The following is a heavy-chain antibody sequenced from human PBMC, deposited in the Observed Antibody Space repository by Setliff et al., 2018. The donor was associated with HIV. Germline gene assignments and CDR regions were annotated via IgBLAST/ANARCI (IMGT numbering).Heavy chain of an antibody. CDR2: INQSGGI. CDR1: GGSFSGYY. D-gene: IGHD5-12*01. V-gene: IGHV4-34*01. CDR3: ATASGYDLFMGAFDI. Sequence: SETLSLTCAVSGGSFSGYYWSWIRQPPGKGLEWIGEINQSGGINYNPSLKSRFTISIDTFKNQFSMKLYSVTAADTAVYYCATASGYDLFMGAFDIWGQGTMVTVSS. J-gene: IGHJ3*02.